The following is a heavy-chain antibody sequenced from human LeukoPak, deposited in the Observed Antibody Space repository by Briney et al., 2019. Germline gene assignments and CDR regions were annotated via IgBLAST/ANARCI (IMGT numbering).Heavy chain of an antibody. CDR1: GFTFSSYS. Sequence: GGSLRLSCAASGFTFSSYSMNWVRQAPGKGLEWVSSISSSSSYIYYADSVKGRFTISRDNAKNSLYLQMNSLRAEDTAVYYCARLEKPYYDILTGPRGWFDPWGQGTLVTVSS. D-gene: IGHD3-9*01. J-gene: IGHJ5*02. V-gene: IGHV3-21*04. CDR2: ISSSSSYI. CDR3: ARLEKPYYDILTGPRGWFDP.